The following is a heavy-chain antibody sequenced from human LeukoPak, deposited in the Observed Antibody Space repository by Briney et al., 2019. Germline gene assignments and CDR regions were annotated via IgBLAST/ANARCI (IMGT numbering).Heavy chain of an antibody. CDR2: IYTSGST. Sequence: PSETLSLTCTVSGGSISSYYWSWIRQPAGKGLEWIGRIYTSGSTNYNPSLKSRVTMSVDTSKNQFSLKLSSVTAADTAVYYCARLPDYYDSSGYPNWGQGTLVTVSS. CDR1: GGSISSYY. J-gene: IGHJ4*02. V-gene: IGHV4-4*07. D-gene: IGHD3-22*01. CDR3: ARLPDYYDSSGYPN.